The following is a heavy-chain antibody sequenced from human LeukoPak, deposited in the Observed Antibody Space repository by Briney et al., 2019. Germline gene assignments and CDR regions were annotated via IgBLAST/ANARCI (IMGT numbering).Heavy chain of an antibody. CDR2: ISNSGYTI. V-gene: IGHV3-11*04. J-gene: IGHJ3*02. Sequence: GGSLRLSCAASGFTFSDDYMSWIRRAPGKGLEWVSYISNSGYTIYYADSVKGRFTISRDNAENSLYLQMNSLRAEDTAVYYCARDREQWLHGGAFDIWGQGTMVTVSS. CDR1: GFTFSDDY. CDR3: ARDREQWLHGGAFDI. D-gene: IGHD6-19*01.